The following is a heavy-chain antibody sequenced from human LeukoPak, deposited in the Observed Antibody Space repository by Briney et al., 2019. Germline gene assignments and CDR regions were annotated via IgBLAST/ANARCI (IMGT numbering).Heavy chain of an antibody. V-gene: IGHV3-7*03. CDR2: INHNGNVN. J-gene: IGHJ4*02. CDR1: GFTFSSYW. CDR3: AITTVTQFDY. D-gene: IGHD4-17*01. Sequence: GGSLRLSCAASGFTFSSYWMNWARQAPGKGLEWVASINHNGNVNYYVDSVKGRFTISRDNAKNSLYLQMNSLRAEDTAVYYCAITTVTQFDYWGQGTLVTVSS.